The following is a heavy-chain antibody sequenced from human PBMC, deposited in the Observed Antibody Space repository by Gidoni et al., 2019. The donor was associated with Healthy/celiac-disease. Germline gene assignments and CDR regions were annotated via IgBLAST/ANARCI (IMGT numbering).Heavy chain of an antibody. J-gene: IGHJ4*02. CDR2: ISYDGSNK. V-gene: IGHV3-30*04. CDR3: ARVSSGYSYFGY. D-gene: IGHD3-22*01. CDR1: GFTFSSYA. Sequence: QVQLVESGGGVVQPGRSLRLSCAASGFTFSSYAMHWVRQAPGKGLEWVAVISYDGSNKYYADSVKGRFTISRDNSKNTLYLQMNSLRAEDTAVYYCARVSSGYSYFGYWGQGTLVTVSS.